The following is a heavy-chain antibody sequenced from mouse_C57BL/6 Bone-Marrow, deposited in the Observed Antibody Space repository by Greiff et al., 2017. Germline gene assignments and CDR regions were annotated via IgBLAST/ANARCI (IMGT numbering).Heavy chain of an antibody. V-gene: IGHV1-42*01. CDR2: INPRTGGT. J-gene: IGHJ3*01. CDR1: GYSFTGYY. CDR3: ARSLRRWCAY. D-gene: IGHD2-12*01. Sequence: EVKLMESGPELVKPGASVKISCKASGYSFTGYYMNWVKQSPEKSLEWIGEINPRTGGTTYNQKFKAKATLTVDKSSSTAYMQLKSLTSEDSAVYYCARSLRRWCAYWGQGTLVTVSA.